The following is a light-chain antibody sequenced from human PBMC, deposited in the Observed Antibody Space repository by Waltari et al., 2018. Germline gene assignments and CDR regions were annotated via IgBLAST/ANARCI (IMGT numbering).Light chain of an antibody. CDR3: QQYVTAPWT. CDR1: KSVSSSY. V-gene: IGKV3-20*01. CDR2: SAS. Sequence: EIVLTQSPGILSLSPGERATLSCRASKSVSSSYLAWYQQKPGQAPRLLIYSASSRATGNPDSFSGSGSGTDCTLTISRLEPEDFAVYYCQQYVTAPWTFGQGTKVETK. J-gene: IGKJ1*01.